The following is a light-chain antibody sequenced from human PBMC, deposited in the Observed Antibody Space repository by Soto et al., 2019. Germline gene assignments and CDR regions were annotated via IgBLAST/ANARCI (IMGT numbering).Light chain of an antibody. J-gene: IGKJ1*01. CDR1: QSVNSNY. CDR2: GTS. Sequence: EIVLTQSPGTLSLSPGERATLSCRASQSVNSNYLAWYQQKPGQSPRVLMFGTSNRATGIPDRFSDSGSGTDFTLTISRLEPEDFAVYYCQQYDESFRTFGQGTKVEIK. V-gene: IGKV3-20*01. CDR3: QQYDESFRT.